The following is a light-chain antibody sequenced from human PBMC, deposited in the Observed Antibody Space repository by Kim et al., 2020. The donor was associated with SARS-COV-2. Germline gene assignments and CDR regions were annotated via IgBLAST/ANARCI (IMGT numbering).Light chain of an antibody. CDR1: SLRSYY. Sequence: AFGQNVRITCQGDSLRSYYASWYQQKPGQAPVLVIYGKNNRPSGIPDRFSGSSSGNTASLTITGAQAEDEADYYCNSRDISGNHLVFGTGTKVTVL. CDR3: NSRDISGNHLV. CDR2: GKN. J-gene: IGLJ1*01. V-gene: IGLV3-19*01.